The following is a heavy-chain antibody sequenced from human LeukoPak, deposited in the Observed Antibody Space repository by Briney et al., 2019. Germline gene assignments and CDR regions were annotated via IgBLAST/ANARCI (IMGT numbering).Heavy chain of an antibody. CDR2: MYYGGGT. D-gene: IGHD1-14*01. V-gene: IGHV4-39*01. Sequence: PSETLSLTCTVSGGSISETYYCAWIRQAPGKALEWIGSMYYGGGTYYNPSLKSRVTISVDASTKQFSLKLKSVTAADTAVYFCAINRTMALRRGTGGWFDPWGQGILVTVSS. CDR1: GGSISETYY. CDR3: AINRTMALRRGTGGWFDP. J-gene: IGHJ5*02.